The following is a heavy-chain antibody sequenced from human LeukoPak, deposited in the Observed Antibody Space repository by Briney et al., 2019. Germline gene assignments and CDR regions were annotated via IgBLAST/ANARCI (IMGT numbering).Heavy chain of an antibody. V-gene: IGHV1-8*01. CDR2: MNLNSGNT. CDR3: AREGFGELFYYYGMDV. Sequence: ASVKVSCKASGYTFTSYDINWVRQATGQGLEWMGWMNLNSGNTGYAQKFQGRVTMTRNTSISTAYMELSSLRSEDTAVYYCAREGFGELFYYYGMDVWGQGTTVTVSS. CDR1: GYTFTSYD. D-gene: IGHD3-10*01. J-gene: IGHJ6*02.